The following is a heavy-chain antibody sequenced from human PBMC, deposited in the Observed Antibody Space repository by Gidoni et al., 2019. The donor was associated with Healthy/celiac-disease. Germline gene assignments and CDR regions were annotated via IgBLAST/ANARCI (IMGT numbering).Heavy chain of an antibody. D-gene: IGHD6-13*01. Sequence: QVQLQQWGAGLLKPSETLSLTCAVYGGSFSGYYWSWIRQPPGKGLEWIVEINHSGSTNYNPSLKSRVTIAVDTSKNQFSLKLSSVTAADTAVYYCARDPPYSSSWYFMSDYYYGMDVWGQGTTVTVSS. CDR3: ARDPPYSSSWYFMSDYYYGMDV. CDR1: GGSFSGYY. CDR2: INHSGST. V-gene: IGHV4-34*01. J-gene: IGHJ6*02.